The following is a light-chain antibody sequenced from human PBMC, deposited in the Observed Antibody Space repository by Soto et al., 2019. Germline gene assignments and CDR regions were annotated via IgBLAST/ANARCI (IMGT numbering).Light chain of an antibody. CDR2: GAS. CDR1: QGVSRK. J-gene: IGKJ1*01. Sequence: DIVMTQSPATLSVAPGERVTFSCRASQGVSRKLAWYQHKPGQAPRLLISGASTGATGIPARFSGSGSGTEFTLTISSLKPEDFAVYYCQQYDNWPRTFGQGTKVDIK. CDR3: QQYDNWPRT. V-gene: IGKV3-15*01.